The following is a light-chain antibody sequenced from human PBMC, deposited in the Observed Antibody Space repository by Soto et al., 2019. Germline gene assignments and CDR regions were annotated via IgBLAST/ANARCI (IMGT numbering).Light chain of an antibody. CDR3: QQSYSNLHS. CDR2: CAS. CDR1: QSISTF. Sequence: DIELTQSPSSLSASVGDRVTITCRASQSISTFLNWYQHKRGKAPKLLIHCASSLQSGVPFRFTGSGSGTDFSLTISGLQPEESATYYCQQSYSNLHSFGGGTKVEI. V-gene: IGKV1-39*01. J-gene: IGKJ4*01.